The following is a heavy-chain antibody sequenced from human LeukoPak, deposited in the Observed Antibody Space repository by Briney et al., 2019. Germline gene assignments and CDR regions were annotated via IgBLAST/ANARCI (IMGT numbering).Heavy chain of an antibody. V-gene: IGHV3-23*01. CDR2: ISGAGRET. CDR3: AKIDSPRVGWRAPFDY. CDR1: GFTFGGSA. D-gene: IGHD6-19*01. Sequence: GGSLRLSCEASGFTFGGSAMSWVRQVPGKGLEWISDISGAGRETYYADSVKDRFTISRDNSKNTLYLQLNSLGAEDTAVYFCAKIDSPRVGWRAPFDYWGQGTLVTVSS. J-gene: IGHJ4*02.